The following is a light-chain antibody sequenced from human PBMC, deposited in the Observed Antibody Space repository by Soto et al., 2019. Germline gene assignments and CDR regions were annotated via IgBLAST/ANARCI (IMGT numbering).Light chain of an antibody. CDR3: QRSRSSWT. Sequence: EVVLTQSPGTLSLSPGERATLSCRASQSVSSSFLAWYQQKPGQPPRLLIYGTSSRATGIPERFSGSGSGTDFTLSIRRLEPEDFAVYYCQRSRSSWTFGRGTKLEVK. CDR2: GTS. J-gene: IGKJ1*01. V-gene: IGKV3-20*01. CDR1: QSVSSSF.